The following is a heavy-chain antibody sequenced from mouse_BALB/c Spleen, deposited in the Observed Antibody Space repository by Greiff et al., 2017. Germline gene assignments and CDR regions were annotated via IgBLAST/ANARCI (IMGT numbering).Heavy chain of an antibody. D-gene: IGHD1-2*01. V-gene: IGHV3-2*02. CDR3: ARWYYGYYAMDY. CDR2: ISYSGST. Sequence: EVKLVESGPGLVKPSQSLSLTCTVTGYSITSDYAWNWIRQFPGNKLEWMGYISYSGSTSYNPSLKSRISITRDTSKNQFFLQLNSVTTEDTATYYCARWYYGYYAMDYWGQGTSVTVSS. CDR1: GYSITSDYA. J-gene: IGHJ4*01.